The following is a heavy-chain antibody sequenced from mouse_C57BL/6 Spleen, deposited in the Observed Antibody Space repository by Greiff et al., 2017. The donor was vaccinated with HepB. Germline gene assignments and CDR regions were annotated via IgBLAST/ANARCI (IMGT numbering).Heavy chain of an antibody. Sequence: VQLQQPGAELVRPGSSVKLSCKASGYTFTSYWMHWVKQRPRQGLEWIGNIDPSDSETHYNQKFKDKATLTVDKSSSTAYMQLSSLTSEDSAVYYCARGEYDYDRGYAMDYWGQGTSVTVSS. V-gene: IGHV1-52*01. CDR2: IDPSDSET. D-gene: IGHD2-4*01. J-gene: IGHJ4*01. CDR1: GYTFTSYW. CDR3: ARGEYDYDRGYAMDY.